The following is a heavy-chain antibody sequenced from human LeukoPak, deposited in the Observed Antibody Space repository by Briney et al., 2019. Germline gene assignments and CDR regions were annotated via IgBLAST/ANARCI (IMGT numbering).Heavy chain of an antibody. J-gene: IGHJ6*02. CDR2: ISAYNGNT. Sequence: ASVKVSCKASGYTFTSYGISWVRQAPGQGLEWMGWISAYNGNTNYAQKLQGRVTMTTDTSTSTAYVELRSLRSDDTAVYYCARIGSSSWPYYYYYYGMDVWGQGTTVTVSS. CDR1: GYTFTSYG. CDR3: ARIGSSSWPYYYYYYGMDV. D-gene: IGHD6-13*01. V-gene: IGHV1-18*01.